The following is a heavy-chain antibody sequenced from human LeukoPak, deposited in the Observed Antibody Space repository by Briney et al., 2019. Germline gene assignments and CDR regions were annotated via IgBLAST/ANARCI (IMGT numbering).Heavy chain of an antibody. CDR1: GYTFTGYY. CDR3: ARGAEWELQVPFDY. V-gene: IGHV1-2*02. D-gene: IGHD1-26*01. CDR2: INPNSGGT. Sequence: ASVKVPCKASGYTFTGYYMHWVRQAPGQGLEWMGWINPNSGGTNYAQKFQGRVTMTRDTSISTAYMELSRLRSDDTAVYYCARGAEWELQVPFDYWGQGTLVTVSS. J-gene: IGHJ4*02.